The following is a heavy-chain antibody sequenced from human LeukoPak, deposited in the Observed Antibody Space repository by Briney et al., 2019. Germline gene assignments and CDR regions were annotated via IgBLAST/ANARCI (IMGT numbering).Heavy chain of an antibody. D-gene: IGHD2-21*02. CDR2: VYYSGST. CDR3: ARITKNCGGDCYMFDY. Sequence: SETLSLTCTVSGGSISSYYWSWIRQPPGKGLEWIGYVYYSGSTNYNPSLKSRVTISVGTSKNQFSLKLSSVTAADTAVYYCARITKNCGGDCYMFDYWGQGTLVTVSS. V-gene: IGHV4-59*01. CDR1: GGSISSYY. J-gene: IGHJ4*02.